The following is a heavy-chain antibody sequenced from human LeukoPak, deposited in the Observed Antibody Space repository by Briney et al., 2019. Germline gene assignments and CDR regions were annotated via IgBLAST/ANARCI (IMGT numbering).Heavy chain of an antibody. V-gene: IGHV4-59*01. D-gene: IGHD5-18*01. Sequence: AETLSLTCTVSGGSISSYYWSWIRQPPGKGLECIGYIYYSGSTNYNPSLKSRVTISVDTSNNQFSLKLSSVTAADTAVYYCAREIRGYSYGLDYWGQGTLVTVSS. J-gene: IGHJ4*02. CDR2: IYYSGST. CDR3: AREIRGYSYGLDY. CDR1: GGSISSYY.